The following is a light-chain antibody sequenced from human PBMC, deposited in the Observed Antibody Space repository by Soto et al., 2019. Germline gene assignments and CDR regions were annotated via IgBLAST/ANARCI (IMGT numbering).Light chain of an antibody. CDR3: QHYAGGSRIT. J-gene: IGKJ5*01. V-gene: IGKV3-20*01. Sequence: ELVLTQSPGTLSLSPGARAPLSCRARQSVSSTYLSWYQQNPGQTPRLLIYGASSRATGIPDRFSGSGFGTDFTLTISRLEPEDFALYYCQHYAGGSRITFGQGTRLEIK. CDR1: QSVSSTY. CDR2: GAS.